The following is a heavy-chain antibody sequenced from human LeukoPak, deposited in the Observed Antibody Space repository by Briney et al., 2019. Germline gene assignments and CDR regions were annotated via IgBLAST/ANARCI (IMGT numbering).Heavy chain of an antibody. J-gene: IGHJ3*02. CDR1: GYTFTGYY. V-gene: IGHV1-2*02. CDR3: ARDDPTGAHNAFDI. D-gene: IGHD7-27*01. Sequence: GASVKVSCKASGYTFTGYYMHWVRQAPGQGLEWMGWINPNSGGTNYAQKFQGRVTMTRDTSISTAYMELSRLRSDDTAVYYCARDDPTGAHNAFDIWGQGTMVTVSS. CDR2: INPNSGGT.